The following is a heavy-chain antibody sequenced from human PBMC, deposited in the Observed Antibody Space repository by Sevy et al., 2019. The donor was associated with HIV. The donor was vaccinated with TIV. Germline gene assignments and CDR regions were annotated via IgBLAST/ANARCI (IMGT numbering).Heavy chain of an antibody. V-gene: IGHV3-15*01. CDR3: TTDPPLNYCDSSGYYYDAFDI. D-gene: IGHD3-22*01. Sequence: GGSLRLSCAASGFTFSNAWMSWVRQAPGKGLEWVGRIKSKTDGGTTDYAAPVKGRFTISRDDSKNTLYLQMNSLKTEDTAVYYCTTDPPLNYCDSSGYYYDAFDIWGQGTMVTVSS. J-gene: IGHJ3*02. CDR2: IKSKTDGGTT. CDR1: GFTFSNAW.